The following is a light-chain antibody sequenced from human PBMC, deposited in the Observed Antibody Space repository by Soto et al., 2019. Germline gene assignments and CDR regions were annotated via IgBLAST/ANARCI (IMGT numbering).Light chain of an antibody. CDR3: QHYSTVWA. CDR1: QGISRY. V-gene: IGKV1-9*01. J-gene: IGKJ1*01. CDR2: DAS. Sequence: DIQLTQSPSFLSASVGDRLTITCRASQGISRYLAWYQQKPGKPPILLIFDASTLESGVPSRFSGSGSGTDFTLTISSLQPDDFATYYCQHYSTVWAFGQGTKVDIK.